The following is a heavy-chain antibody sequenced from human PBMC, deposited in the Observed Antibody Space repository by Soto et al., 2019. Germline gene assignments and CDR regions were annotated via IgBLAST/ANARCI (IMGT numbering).Heavy chain of an antibody. Sequence: ASVKVSCKASGYTFTSYGISWVRQAPGQGLEWMGWISAYNGNTNYAQKLQGRVTMTTDTSTSTAYMELRSLRSDDTAVYYCARDWSHCSGGSCYFDYWGQGTLVTVSS. CDR2: ISAYNGNT. J-gene: IGHJ4*02. CDR1: GYTFTSYG. V-gene: IGHV1-18*01. CDR3: ARDWSHCSGGSCYFDY. D-gene: IGHD2-15*01.